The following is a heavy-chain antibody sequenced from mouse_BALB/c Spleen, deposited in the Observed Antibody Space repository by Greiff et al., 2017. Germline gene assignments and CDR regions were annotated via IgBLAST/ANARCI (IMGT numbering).Heavy chain of an antibody. CDR1: GFTFSDYY. CDR3: ARDRGYYGSRAMDY. V-gene: IGHV5-4*02. CDR2: ISDGGSYT. Sequence: DVMLVESGGGLVKPGGSLKLSCAASGFTFSDYYMYWVRQTPEKRLEWVATISDGGSYTYYPDSVKGRFTISRDNAKNTLYLQMSSLKSEDTAMYYCARDRGYYGSRAMDYWGQGTSVTVSS. D-gene: IGHD1-1*01. J-gene: IGHJ4*01.